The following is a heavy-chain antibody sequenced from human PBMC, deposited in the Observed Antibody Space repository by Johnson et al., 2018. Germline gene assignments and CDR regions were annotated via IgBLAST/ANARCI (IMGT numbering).Heavy chain of an antibody. CDR1: GFTFSSSD. J-gene: IGHJ6*03. Sequence: VQLVESGGGLVQPGGSLRLSCAASGFTFSSSDMHWVRHATGTGLEWVSAIGTAGDTYYPASVKGRFTISRDNSKNKVDLQMNSLRAEDTAVYYSARDNPYMDVWGKGTTVTVSS. V-gene: IGHV3-13*01. CDR3: ARDNPYMDV. CDR2: IGTAGDT. D-gene: IGHD1-14*01.